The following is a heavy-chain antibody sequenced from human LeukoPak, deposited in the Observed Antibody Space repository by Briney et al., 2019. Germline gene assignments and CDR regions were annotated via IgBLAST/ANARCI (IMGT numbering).Heavy chain of an antibody. Sequence: ALVKVSCKVSGYTLTELSMHWVRQAPGKGVEWMGGFDPEDGETIYAQKFQGRVTMTEDTSTDTAYMELSSLRSEDTAVYYCATLGGSYHSPLDYWGQGTLVTVSS. J-gene: IGHJ4*02. CDR3: ATLGGSYHSPLDY. V-gene: IGHV1-24*01. CDR1: GYTLTELS. D-gene: IGHD1-26*01. CDR2: FDPEDGET.